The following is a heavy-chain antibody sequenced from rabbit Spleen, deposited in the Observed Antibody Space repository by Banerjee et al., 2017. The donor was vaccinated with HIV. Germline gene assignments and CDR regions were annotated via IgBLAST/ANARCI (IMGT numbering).Heavy chain of an antibody. CDR1: GLDLSANYW. J-gene: IGHJ4*01. V-gene: IGHV1S45*01. Sequence: QQQLVESGGGLVKPGASLTLTCTASGLDLSANYWMCWVRQAPGKGLEWIACIDVTKSGRTYYATWAKGRFTISKTSSTTVTLQMTSLTAADTATYFCARLGHADYPYAYGLKLWGPGTLVTVS. CDR3: ARLGHADYPYAYGLKL. CDR2: IDVTKSGRT. D-gene: IGHD6-1*01.